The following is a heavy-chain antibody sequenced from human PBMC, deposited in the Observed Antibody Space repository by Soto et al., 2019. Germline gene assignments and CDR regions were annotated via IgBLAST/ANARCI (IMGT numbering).Heavy chain of an antibody. CDR2: ISAYNGNT. V-gene: IGHV1-18*01. CDR1: GYTFTSYG. CDR3: AREEVNDFWSADAFDI. D-gene: IGHD3-3*01. J-gene: IGHJ3*02. Sequence: ASVKVSCKASGYTFTSYGISWVRQAPGQGLEWMGWISAYNGNTNYAQKLQSRVTMTTDTSTSTAYMELRSLRSDDTAVYYCAREEVNDFWSADAFDIWGQGTMVTVS.